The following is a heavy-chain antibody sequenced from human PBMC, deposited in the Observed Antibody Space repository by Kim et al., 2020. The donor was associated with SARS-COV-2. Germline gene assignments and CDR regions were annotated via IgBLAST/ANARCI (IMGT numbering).Heavy chain of an antibody. CDR2: ISGGSGNK. CDR1: GFTFSSYN. CDR3: ARAFDGYSYGYYY. Sequence: GGSLRLSCAASGFTFSSYNMNWVSQAPGKGLEWVSYISGGSGNKYYADSVKGRFTVSRDNAKNSLYLQMNSLRDEDTAVYYCARAFDGYSYGYYYWGEGTLGTVSS. J-gene: IGHJ4*02. V-gene: IGHV3-48*02. D-gene: IGHD5-18*01.